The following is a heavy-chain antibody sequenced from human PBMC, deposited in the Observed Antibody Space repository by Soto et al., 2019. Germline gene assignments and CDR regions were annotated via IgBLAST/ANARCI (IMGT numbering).Heavy chain of an antibody. CDR3: AREYSSAWKTSDY. CDR2: ISSSSSTI. CDR1: GLTFTSYS. J-gene: IGHJ4*02. Sequence: GGSLRLSCAAPGLTFTSYSMNWVRQAPGKGLEWVSFISSSSSTIYYADSVKGRFTISRDNSKNTLFLQMNSLRAEDTAVYYCAREYSSAWKTSDYWGQGTLVTVSS. V-gene: IGHV3-48*01. D-gene: IGHD6-19*01.